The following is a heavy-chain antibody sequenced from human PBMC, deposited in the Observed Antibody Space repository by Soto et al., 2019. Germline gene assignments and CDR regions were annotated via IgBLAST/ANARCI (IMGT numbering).Heavy chain of an antibody. CDR3: ARRARPDFYYMDV. D-gene: IGHD6-6*01. CDR2: ISSNGVGT. CDR1: GFTLSGYA. J-gene: IGHJ6*03. V-gene: IGHV3-64*01. Sequence: GGSLILSCAASGFTLSGYAMDWVRQAPGKGMEYVSGISSNGVGTYYANSVQGRFTISRDNSKNTVYLQMGSLRPEDMAVYYCARRARPDFYYMDVWGKGTTVTGSS.